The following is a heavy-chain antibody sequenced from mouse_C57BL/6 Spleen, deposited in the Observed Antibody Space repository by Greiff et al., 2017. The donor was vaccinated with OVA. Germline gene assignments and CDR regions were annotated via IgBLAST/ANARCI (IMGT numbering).Heavy chain of an antibody. Sequence: VQLQESGAELVKPGASVKMSCKASGYTFTSYWITWVKQRPGQGLEWIGDIYPGSGSTNYNEKFKSKATLTVDTSSSTAYMQLSSLTSEDSAVYYCARGGIYYYGSSYYFDYWGQGTTLTVSS. CDR2: IYPGSGST. CDR1: GYTFTSYW. CDR3: ARGGIYYYGSSYYFDY. J-gene: IGHJ2*01. D-gene: IGHD1-1*01. V-gene: IGHV1-55*01.